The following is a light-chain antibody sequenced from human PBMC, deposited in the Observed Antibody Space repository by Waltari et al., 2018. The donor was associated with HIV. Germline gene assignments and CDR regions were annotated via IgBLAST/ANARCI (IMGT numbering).Light chain of an antibody. CDR1: GSDIGTYNY. Sequence: QSALTPPPSASGSPGQSVTISCTGTGSDIGTYNYVSWYQKHPGKAPNLMIYEVNKQPQGVSDRFSGAKSGSVASLTVSGLQDDDEADYYCSSYAGRDSRVVFGGGTKLTVL. CDR3: SSYAGRDSRVV. CDR2: EVN. V-gene: IGLV2-8*01. J-gene: IGLJ2*01.